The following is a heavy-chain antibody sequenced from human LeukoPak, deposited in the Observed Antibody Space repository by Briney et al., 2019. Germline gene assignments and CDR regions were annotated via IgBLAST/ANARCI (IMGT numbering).Heavy chain of an antibody. V-gene: IGHV6-1*01. D-gene: IGHD2-2*01. CDR2: TYYRSKWYN. CDR3: ARGAVVVPAATVGWFDP. Sequence: SQTLSLTCTISGDSVSSNSATWNWIRQSPSRGLEWLGRTYYRSKWYNDYAVSVKSRITINPDTSKNQFSLKLSSVTAADTAVYYCARGAVVVPAATVGWFDPWGQGTLVTVSS. CDR1: GDSVSSNSAT. J-gene: IGHJ5*02.